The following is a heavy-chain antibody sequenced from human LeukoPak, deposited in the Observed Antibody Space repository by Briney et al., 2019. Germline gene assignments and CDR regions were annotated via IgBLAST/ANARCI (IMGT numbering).Heavy chain of an antibody. J-gene: IGHJ4*02. D-gene: IGHD2-15*01. CDR2: IYYTGGT. CDR1: GGCISPHY. V-gene: IGHV4-59*08. CDR3: ARLGFCRGDNCLDDY. Sequence: PSETLSLTCTVSGGCISPHYWSWIRQPPGKGLEYVGYIYYTGGTNYNPSLRSRATVSVDASKNQFSLKLSSVTATDTAVYYCARLGFCRGDNCLDDYWGQGTLVTVSS.